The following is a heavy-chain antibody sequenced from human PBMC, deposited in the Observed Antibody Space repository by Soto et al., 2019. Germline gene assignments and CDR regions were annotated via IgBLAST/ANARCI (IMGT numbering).Heavy chain of an antibody. Sequence: GGSLRLSCTASGFDFIAYAMTWVRQAPGKGLEWVAGISGSGGETYYADSVRGRFSISRDFSTETVYLRMSSLRAEDTAIYYCVKTSIVVLAPASDFDSWGQGTRVTASP. CDR2: ISGSGGET. J-gene: IGHJ4*02. CDR3: VKTSIVVLAPASDFDS. CDR1: GFDFIAYA. D-gene: IGHD3-22*01. V-gene: IGHV3-23*01.